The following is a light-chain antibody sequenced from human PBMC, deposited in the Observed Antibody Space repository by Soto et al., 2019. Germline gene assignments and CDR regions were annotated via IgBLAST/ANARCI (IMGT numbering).Light chain of an antibody. Sequence: QSALTQPASVSGSPGQSITISCTGTSSDVGTYNYVSWYQHLPGKAPKLMIYEASNRPSGVSNRFSGSKSGNTASLTISGLQAEDEADYYCSSYTSRSTVTFGGGTKLTDL. J-gene: IGLJ2*01. CDR1: SSDVGTYNY. V-gene: IGLV2-14*01. CDR2: EAS. CDR3: SSYTSRSTVT.